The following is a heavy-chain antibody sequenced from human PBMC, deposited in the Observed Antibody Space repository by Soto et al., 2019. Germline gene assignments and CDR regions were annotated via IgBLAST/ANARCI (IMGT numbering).Heavy chain of an antibody. J-gene: IGHJ4*02. CDR3: AAGGGRQRYY. D-gene: IGHD4-17*01. CDR2: IYHSGST. V-gene: IGHV4-30-2*01. CDR1: GGSISSGGYS. Sequence: QLQLQESGSGLVKPSQTLSLTCAVSGGSISSGGYSWSWIRQPPGKGLEWIGYIYHSGSTYYNPSHKSQINISVDRSKSQFSLKLSSVPAADTAVYYWAAGGGRQRYYWGQGTLVTVSS.